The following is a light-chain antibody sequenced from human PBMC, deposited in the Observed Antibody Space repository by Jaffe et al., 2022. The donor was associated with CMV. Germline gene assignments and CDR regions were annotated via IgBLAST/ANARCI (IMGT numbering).Light chain of an antibody. Sequence: DIQMTQTPSSVSASVGDRVTMTCRASQRIADWLAWYQQKPGKAPKFLIYAASRLHSGVPSRFSGSASGTEYTLTITNLQPEDFATYFCQQAYSLPPTFGQGTKVDI. J-gene: IGKJ1*01. CDR1: QRIADW. V-gene: IGKV1-12*01. CDR3: QQAYSLPPT. CDR2: AAS.